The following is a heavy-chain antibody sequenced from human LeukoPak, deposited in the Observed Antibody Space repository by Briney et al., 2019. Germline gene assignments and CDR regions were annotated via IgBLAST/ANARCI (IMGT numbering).Heavy chain of an antibody. J-gene: IGHJ2*01. CDR1: GDSMGRYY. CDR2: INHSGNT. D-gene: IGHD4-17*01. CDR3: ARGKVTRDWYFDL. Sequence: SETLSLTCTVSGDSMGRYYWSFIRQPAGKGLEWIGEINHSGNTNYNPSLKSRVTISIDTSKNQFSLKLSSVTAADTAVYYCARGKVTRDWYFDLWGRGTLVTVSS. V-gene: IGHV4-34*01.